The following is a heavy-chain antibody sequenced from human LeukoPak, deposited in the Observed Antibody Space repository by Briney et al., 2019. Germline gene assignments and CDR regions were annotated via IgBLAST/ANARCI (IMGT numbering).Heavy chain of an antibody. CDR3: ARGPGITMIATFDY. V-gene: IGHV1-69*13. D-gene: IGHD3-22*01. Sequence: ASVNVSCKASGGTFSSYAISWVRQAPGQGLEWMGGIIPIFGTANYAQKFQGRVTITADESTSTAYMELSSLRSEDTAVYYCARGPGITMIATFDYWGQGTLVTVSS. J-gene: IGHJ4*02. CDR2: IIPIFGTA. CDR1: GGTFSSYA.